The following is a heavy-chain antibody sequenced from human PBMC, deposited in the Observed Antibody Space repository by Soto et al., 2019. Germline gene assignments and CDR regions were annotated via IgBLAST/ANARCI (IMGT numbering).Heavy chain of an antibody. CDR2: IYASGSP. J-gene: IGHJ4*02. CDR3: AGGWGSSPPRY. CDR1: GGSISVYY. D-gene: IGHD3-16*01. V-gene: IGHV4-59*01. Sequence: PSETLSLTCTISGGSISVYYWSWIRQSPGQALEWIGYIYASGSPYYNPSRRGRVLIAADTSKNQVSLELTSATAADMAGCFCAGGWGSSPPRYWGRGTLVTVSS.